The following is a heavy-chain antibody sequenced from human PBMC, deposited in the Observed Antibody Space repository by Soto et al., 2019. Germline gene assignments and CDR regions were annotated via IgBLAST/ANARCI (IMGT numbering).Heavy chain of an antibody. CDR2: IASNGGST. CDR1: GFIFSNYV. CDR3: ARSGYSYGSDY. J-gene: IGHJ4*02. Sequence: EVQLVESGGGLVQPGGSLRLSCAASGFIFSNYVMNWVRQAPGKGLEYVSVIASNGGSTLYANSVKGRFHIYRDNSKNMLYLQMGSLRAEDMGVYYCARSGYSYGSDYWGQGTLVTVSS. V-gene: IGHV3-64*01. D-gene: IGHD5-18*01.